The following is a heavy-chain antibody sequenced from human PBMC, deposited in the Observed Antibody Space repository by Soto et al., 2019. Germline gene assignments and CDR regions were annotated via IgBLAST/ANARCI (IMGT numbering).Heavy chain of an antibody. CDR2: VFPGDSDT. J-gene: IGHJ3*02. D-gene: IGHD5-18*01. Sequence: GESLKISCIGSGYSFSTYWIGWGRQMPGKGLEWMGIVFPGDSDTIYNPSFQGHVTISADRSINTAYLQWSSLKASDTAMSYCARHDRSRYTSCYHAFGIWGQGTLVTVSS. CDR1: GYSFSTYW. V-gene: IGHV5-51*01. CDR3: ARHDRSRYTSCYHAFGI.